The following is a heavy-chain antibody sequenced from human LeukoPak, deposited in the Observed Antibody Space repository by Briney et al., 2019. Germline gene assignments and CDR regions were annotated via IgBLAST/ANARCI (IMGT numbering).Heavy chain of an antibody. CDR1: GFTLSAYA. J-gene: IGHJ6*02. CDR3: AIDLNYYVAMDV. Sequence: GGPLRLSCEASGFTLSAYAMTWVRQAPGKGLEWFSSIGSDNKPHYSVSVKGRFAISRDNSKNTLLLQMHNLRVDDRALYHWAIDLNYYVAMDVWGQGHTFT. CDR2: IGSDNKP. V-gene: IGHV3-23*01. D-gene: IGHD3-10*02.